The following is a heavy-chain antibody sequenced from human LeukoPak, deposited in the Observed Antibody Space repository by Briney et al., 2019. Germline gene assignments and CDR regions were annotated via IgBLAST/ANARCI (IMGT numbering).Heavy chain of an antibody. CDR2: ISYDGSNK. CDR3: ARDGPYYDILTATGTSYFDY. CDR1: GFTFSGYA. J-gene: IGHJ4*02. Sequence: PGRSLRLSCAASGFTFSGYAMHWVRQAPGKGLEWVAVISYDGSNKYYADSVKGRFTISRDNSKNTLYLQMNTLRAEDPALYYCARDGPYYDILTATGTSYFDYWGQGTLVNVSS. D-gene: IGHD3-9*01. V-gene: IGHV3-30*04.